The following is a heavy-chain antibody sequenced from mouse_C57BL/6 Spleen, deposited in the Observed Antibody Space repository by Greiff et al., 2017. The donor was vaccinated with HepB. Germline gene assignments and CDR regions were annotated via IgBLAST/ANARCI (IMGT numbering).Heavy chain of an antibody. CDR2: INPNNGGT. D-gene: IGHD1-1*01. Sequence: EVQLQQSGPELVKPGASVKISCKASGYTFTDYYMNWVKQSHGKSLEWIGDINPNNGGTSYNQKFKGKATLTVDKSSSTAYMELRSLTSEDSAVYYCATPDYYGRAWFAYWGQGTLVTVSA. V-gene: IGHV1-26*01. J-gene: IGHJ3*01. CDR1: GYTFTDYY. CDR3: ATPDYYGRAWFAY.